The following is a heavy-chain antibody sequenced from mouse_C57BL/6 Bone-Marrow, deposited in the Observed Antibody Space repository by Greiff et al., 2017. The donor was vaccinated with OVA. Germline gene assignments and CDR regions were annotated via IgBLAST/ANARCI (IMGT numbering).Heavy chain of an antibody. CDR1: GYTFTSYW. Sequence: VQLQQSGAELVRPGSSVKLSCKASGYTFTSYWMHWVKQRPIQGLEWIGNIDPSDSETHYNQKFKDKATLTVDKSSSTAYMQLSSLTSEDSAVYYCARSGGSSQAWFAYWGQGTLVTVSA. J-gene: IGHJ3*01. CDR2: IDPSDSET. CDR3: ARSGGSSQAWFAY. V-gene: IGHV1-52*01. D-gene: IGHD1-1*01.